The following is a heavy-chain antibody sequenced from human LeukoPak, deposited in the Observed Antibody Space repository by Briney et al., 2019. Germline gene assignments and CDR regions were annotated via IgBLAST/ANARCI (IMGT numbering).Heavy chain of an antibody. CDR2: IWYDGSNK. V-gene: IGHV3-33*01. CDR3: ARDLEPYHYDSRGYPGAFDI. CDR1: GFTFSSDG. Sequence: PGRSLRLSCAASGFTFSSDGMHWVRQAPGKGLEWVAVIWYDGSNKYYADSVKGRFTISRDNSKNTLYLQMNSLRAEDTAVYYCARDLEPYHYDSRGYPGAFDIWGQGTMVTVSS. D-gene: IGHD3-22*01. J-gene: IGHJ3*02.